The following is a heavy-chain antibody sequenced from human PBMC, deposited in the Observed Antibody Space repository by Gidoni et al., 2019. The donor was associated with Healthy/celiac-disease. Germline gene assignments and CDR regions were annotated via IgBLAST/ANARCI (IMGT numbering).Heavy chain of an antibody. D-gene: IGHD3-10*01. J-gene: IGHJ5*02. Sequence: QVQLQESGPGLVKPSETLSLTCTVSGGSISSYYWSWIRQPPGKGLEWIGYIYYSGSTNYNPSLKSRVTISVDTSKNQFSLKLSSVTAADTAVYYCARELPGWFDPWGQGTLVTVSS. CDR3: ARELPGWFDP. V-gene: IGHV4-59*01. CDR2: IYYSGST. CDR1: GGSISSYY.